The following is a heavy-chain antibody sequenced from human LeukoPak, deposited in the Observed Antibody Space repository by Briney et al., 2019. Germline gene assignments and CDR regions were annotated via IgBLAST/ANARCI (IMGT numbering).Heavy chain of an antibody. V-gene: IGHV3-53*01. CDR1: GFTVSSNY. CDR2: IYSGGNT. CDR3: ARGPPPDTDYYYYYGMDV. J-gene: IGHJ6*02. Sequence: PGGSLRLSCAASGFTVSSNYISWVRQAPGKGLEWDSVIYSGGNTYYADSVKGRFTISRDNSKNTLYLQMNSLRAEDTAVYYCARGPPPDTDYYYYYGMDVWGQGTTVTVSS. D-gene: IGHD5-18*01.